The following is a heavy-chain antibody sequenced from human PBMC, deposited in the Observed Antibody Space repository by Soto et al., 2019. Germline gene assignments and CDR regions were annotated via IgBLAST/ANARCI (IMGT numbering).Heavy chain of an antibody. V-gene: IGHV3-23*01. CDR3: AKYYDITYYYMDV. J-gene: IGHJ6*03. Sequence: PGGSLRLSCAASGFTFSSYAMSLVRQATGKGLEWVSAISGSGGSTYYADSVKGRFTISRDNSKNTLYLQMNSLRAEDTAVYYCAKYYDITYYYMDVWGKGTTVTVSS. CDR2: ISGSGGST. CDR1: GFTFSSYA. D-gene: IGHD3-9*01.